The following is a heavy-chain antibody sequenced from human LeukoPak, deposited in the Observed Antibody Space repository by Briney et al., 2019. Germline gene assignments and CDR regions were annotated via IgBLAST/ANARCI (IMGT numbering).Heavy chain of an antibody. J-gene: IGHJ6*02. CDR3: ARGNTAITMVRGVIAQRGYYGMDV. CDR2: INHSGST. D-gene: IGHD3-10*01. Sequence: SETLSLTCAVYGGSFSGYYWSWIRQPPGKGLEWIGEINHSGSTNYNPSLKSRVTISVDTSKNQFSLKLSSVTAADTAVYYCARGNTAITMVRGVIAQRGYYGMDVWGQGTTVTVSS. V-gene: IGHV4-34*01. CDR1: GGSFSGYY.